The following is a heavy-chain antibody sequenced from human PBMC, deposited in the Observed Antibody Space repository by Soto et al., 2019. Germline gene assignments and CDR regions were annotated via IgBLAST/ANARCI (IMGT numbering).Heavy chain of an antibody. CDR3: ARDAGGYEENGMDV. CDR1: GFTFSSYG. J-gene: IGHJ6*02. D-gene: IGHD5-12*01. V-gene: IGHV3-33*01. Sequence: PGGSLRLSCAASGFTFSSYGMHWVRQAPGKGLEWVAVIWYDGSNKYYADSVKGRFTISRDNSKNTLYLQMNSLRAEDTAVYYCARDAGGYEENGMDVWGQGTTVTVSS. CDR2: IWYDGSNK.